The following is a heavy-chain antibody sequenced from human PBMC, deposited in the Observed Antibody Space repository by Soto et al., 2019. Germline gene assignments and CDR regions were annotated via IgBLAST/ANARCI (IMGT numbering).Heavy chain of an antibody. CDR1: GGSISSGGYS. D-gene: IGHD2-15*01. Sequence: SETLSLTCAVSGGSISSGGYSWSWIRQPPGKGLEWIGYIYHSGSTYYNPSLKSRVTISVDRSKNQFSLKLSSVTAADTAVYYCARGLTTCHRYCSGYWFDPWGQGTLVTVSS. V-gene: IGHV4-30-2*01. CDR2: IYHSGST. CDR3: ARGLTTCHRYCSGYWFDP. J-gene: IGHJ5*02.